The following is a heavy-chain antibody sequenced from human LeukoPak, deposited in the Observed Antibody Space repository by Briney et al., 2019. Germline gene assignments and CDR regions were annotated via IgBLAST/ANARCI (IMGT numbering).Heavy chain of an antibody. V-gene: IGHV3-33*01. D-gene: IGHD2-8*01. J-gene: IGHJ6*02. Sequence: GGSLRLSCAASGFTFSSYGMHWVRQAPGKGLEWVAVIWYDGSNKHYADSVKGRFTISRDNSKNTLYLQMNSLRAEDTAVYYCARDVCCYYYYGMDVWGQGTTVTVSS. CDR3: ARDVCCYYYYGMDV. CDR1: GFTFSSYG. CDR2: IWYDGSNK.